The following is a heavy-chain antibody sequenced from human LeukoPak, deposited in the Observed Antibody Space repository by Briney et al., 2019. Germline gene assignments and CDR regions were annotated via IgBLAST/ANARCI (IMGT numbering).Heavy chain of an antibody. J-gene: IGHJ4*02. CDR1: GFTFDDYA. CDR3: AKSYYYDSSGNFDY. Sequence: GGSLRLSCAASGFTFDDYAMHWVRQAPGKGLEWVSGISWNSGSIGYADSVKGRFTIPRDNAKNSLYLQMNSLRAEDTALYYCAKSYYYDSSGNFDYWGQGTLVTVSS. CDR2: ISWNSGSI. D-gene: IGHD3-22*01. V-gene: IGHV3-9*01.